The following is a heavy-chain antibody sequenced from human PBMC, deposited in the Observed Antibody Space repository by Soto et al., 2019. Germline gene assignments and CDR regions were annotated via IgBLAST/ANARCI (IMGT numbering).Heavy chain of an antibody. Sequence: QVQLVESGGGVVQPGRSLRLSCAASGFTFSSYAMHWVRQAPGKGLEWVAVISYDGSDKYYADSVKGRFTISRDHSKNTLNLQMNSLRADDTAVYYCAKALGELSPESSDYWGQGTLITVSS. V-gene: IGHV3-30*18. J-gene: IGHJ4*02. CDR3: AKALGELSPESSDY. CDR1: GFTFSSYA. CDR2: ISYDGSDK. D-gene: IGHD3-16*02.